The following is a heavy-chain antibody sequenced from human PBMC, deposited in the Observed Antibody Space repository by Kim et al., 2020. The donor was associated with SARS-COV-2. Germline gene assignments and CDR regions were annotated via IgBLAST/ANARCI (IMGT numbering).Heavy chain of an antibody. CDR2: ISSNGGST. CDR3: VKVWSRIVGQWYFDL. CDR1: GFTFSSYA. Sequence: GGSLRLSCSASGFTFSSYAMHWVRQAPGKGLEYVSAISSNGGSTYYADSVKGRFTISRDNSKNTLYLQMSSLRAEDTAVYYCVKVWSRIVGQWYFDLWGRGTLVTVSS. V-gene: IGHV3-64D*09. D-gene: IGHD3-22*01. J-gene: IGHJ2*01.